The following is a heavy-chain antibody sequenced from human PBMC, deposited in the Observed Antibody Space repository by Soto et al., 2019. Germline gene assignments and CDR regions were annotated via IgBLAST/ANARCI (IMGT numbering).Heavy chain of an antibody. V-gene: IGHV3-9*01. J-gene: IGHJ4*02. D-gene: IGHD3-9*01. Sequence: EVDLVESGGGLAQPGRSLRLSCVASGFTFDDHGMHWVRQIPGRGLEWVSGISGNSGSIGYAESVKGRFTIFRDNAKHSLYLEINSVRQEDTALYGWVRDTSSGWHLKDHWGQGVQVSVSS. CDR2: ISGNSGSI. CDR1: GFTFDDHG. CDR3: VRDTSSGWHLKDH.